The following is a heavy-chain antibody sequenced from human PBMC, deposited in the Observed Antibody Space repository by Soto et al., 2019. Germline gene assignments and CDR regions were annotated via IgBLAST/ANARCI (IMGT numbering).Heavy chain of an antibody. Sequence: ASVKVSCKASGYTFTSYDINWVRQATGQGLEWMGWMNPNSGNTGYAQKFQGRVTMTRNTSISTAYMELSSLRSEDTAVYYCARRHYYGETFAFDIWGRGTMVTVSS. CDR3: ARRHYYGETFAFDI. D-gene: IGHD4-17*01. CDR1: GYTFTSYD. CDR2: MNPNSGNT. J-gene: IGHJ3*02. V-gene: IGHV1-8*01.